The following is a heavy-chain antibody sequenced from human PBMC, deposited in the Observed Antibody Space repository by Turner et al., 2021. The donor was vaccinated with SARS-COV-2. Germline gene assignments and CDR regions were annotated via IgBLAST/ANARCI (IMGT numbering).Heavy chain of an antibody. V-gene: IGHV3-74*01. J-gene: IGHJ6*02. CDR1: GFTLSSYG. Sequence: DVQLVESGGGLVQPGGSLRLSCAVSGFTLSSYGMHWVRQAPGKWLVWVSRINSDGSSTTYADSVKGRFTISRDNAKNTLYVQMNSLRAEDTAVYYCASDYHDSSGYYHYVVDVWGQGTTVTVSS. CDR2: INSDGSST. CDR3: ASDYHDSSGYYHYVVDV. D-gene: IGHD3-22*01.